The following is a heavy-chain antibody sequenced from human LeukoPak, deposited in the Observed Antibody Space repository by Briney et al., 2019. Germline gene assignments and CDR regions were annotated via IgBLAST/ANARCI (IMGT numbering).Heavy chain of an antibody. CDR2: INHSGST. Sequence: SETLSLTCAVYGGSFSGYYWSWIRQPPGKGLEWIGEINHSGSTNYNPSLKSRVTISVDTSKNLFSLKLSSVTAADTAVYYCARFRKMATKYFDYWGQGTLVTVSS. V-gene: IGHV4-34*01. CDR1: GGSFSGYY. D-gene: IGHD5-24*01. CDR3: ARFRKMATKYFDY. J-gene: IGHJ4*02.